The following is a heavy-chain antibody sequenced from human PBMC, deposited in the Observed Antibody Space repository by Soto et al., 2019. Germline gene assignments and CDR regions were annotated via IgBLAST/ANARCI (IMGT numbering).Heavy chain of an antibody. CDR3: ARTCGSSSYYNVNWFDP. D-gene: IGHD3-10*01. V-gene: IGHV1-18*01. CDR2: ISAYSGDT. CDR1: GYTFTTYG. Sequence: ASVKVSCKASGYTFTTYGITWVRQAPGQGLEWMGWISAYSGDTNYAQKFQGRVTVTTDTSTSTGYMDLRILRSDERAVYYCARTCGSSSYYNVNWFDPWGQGTLVTVSS. J-gene: IGHJ5*02.